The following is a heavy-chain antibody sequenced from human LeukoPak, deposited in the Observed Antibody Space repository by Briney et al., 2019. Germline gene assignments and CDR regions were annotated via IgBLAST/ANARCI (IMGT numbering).Heavy chain of an antibody. Sequence: GGSLRLSCAASGFTFNTYTMNWVRQAPGKGLEWVSSISTSSSYIYYADSVKGRFTISRGNAKNSLYLQMNSLRAEDTAVYYCAELGITMIGGVWGKGTTVTISS. CDR2: ISTSSSYI. J-gene: IGHJ6*04. D-gene: IGHD3-10*02. V-gene: IGHV3-21*06. CDR3: AELGITMIGGV. CDR1: GFTFNTYT.